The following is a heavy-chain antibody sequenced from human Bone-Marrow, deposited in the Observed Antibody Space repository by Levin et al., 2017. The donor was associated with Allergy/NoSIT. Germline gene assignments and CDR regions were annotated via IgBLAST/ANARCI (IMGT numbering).Heavy chain of an antibody. CDR2: IRSKANNYAT. Sequence: GESLKISCAASGFTFSGSGIHWVRQASGRGLEWVGRIRSKANNYATAYAASVKGRFTMSRDDSRNTAYLQMNSLKTEDTAVYYCTRLEGPYYYYGLDVWGRGTTVTVS. CDR3: TRLEGPYYYYGLDV. J-gene: IGHJ6*02. CDR1: GFTFSGSG. V-gene: IGHV3-73*01.